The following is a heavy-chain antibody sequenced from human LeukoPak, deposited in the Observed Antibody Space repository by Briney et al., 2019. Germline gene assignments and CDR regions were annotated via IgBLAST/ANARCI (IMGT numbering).Heavy chain of an antibody. CDR2: IYYSGST. V-gene: IGHV4-31*03. J-gene: IGHJ4*02. CDR3: ARVGRWLQLFDY. CDR1: GGSISSGGYY. D-gene: IGHD5-24*01. Sequence: PSETLSLTCTVSGGSISSGGYYWSWIRQHPGKGLEWIGYIYYSGSTYYNPSLKSRVTISVDTSKNQFSLKLSSVTAADAAVYYCARVGRWLQLFDYWGQGTRVTVSS.